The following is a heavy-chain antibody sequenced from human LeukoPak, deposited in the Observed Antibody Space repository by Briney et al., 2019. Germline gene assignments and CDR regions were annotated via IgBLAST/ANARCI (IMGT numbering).Heavy chain of an antibody. V-gene: IGHV3-66*01. CDR1: GFTVSSNY. CDR3: ARMQSHYYGSGRPGRRIYYYMDV. J-gene: IGHJ6*03. CDR2: IYSGGST. Sequence: PGGSLRLSCAASGFTVSSNYMSWVRQAPGKGLEWVSVIYSGGSTYYADSVKGRFTISRDNSKNTLYLQMNSLRAEDTAVYYCARMQSHYYGSGRPGRRIYYYMDVWGKGTTVTISS. D-gene: IGHD3-10*01.